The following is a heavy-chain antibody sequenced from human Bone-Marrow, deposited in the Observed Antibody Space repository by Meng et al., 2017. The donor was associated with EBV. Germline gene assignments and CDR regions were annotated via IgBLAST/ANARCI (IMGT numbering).Heavy chain of an antibody. J-gene: IGHJ4*02. Sequence: QVQLQESGPGLVKPSGTLSLTCAVSGGCISSNQWWSWVRQPPGKGLEWIGEIYHSGSTNFNPSLKSRVTLSLDNSKNQFSLKLSSVTAADTAVYYCARDRWELQKAFEYWGQGTLVTVSS. CDR2: IYHSGST. D-gene: IGHD1-26*01. V-gene: IGHV4-4*02. CDR3: ARDRWELQKAFEY. CDR1: GGCISSNQW.